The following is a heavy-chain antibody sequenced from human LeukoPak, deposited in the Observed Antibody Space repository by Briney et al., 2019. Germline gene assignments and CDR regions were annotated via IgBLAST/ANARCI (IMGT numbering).Heavy chain of an antibody. V-gene: IGHV1-18*04. Sequence: ASVKVSCKASGYTFTSYGISWVRQAPGRGLEWMGWISAYNGNTNYAQKLQGRVTMTTDTSTSTAYMELRSLRSDDTAVYYCARDPYYYGSGRFDYWGQGTLVTVSS. CDR3: ARDPYYYGSGRFDY. J-gene: IGHJ4*02. CDR1: GYTFTSYG. CDR2: ISAYNGNT. D-gene: IGHD3-10*01.